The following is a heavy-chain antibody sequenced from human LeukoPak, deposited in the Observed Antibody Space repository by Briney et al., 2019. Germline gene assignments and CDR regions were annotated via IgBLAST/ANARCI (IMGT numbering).Heavy chain of an antibody. V-gene: IGHV4-39*01. Sequence: PETLSLSCAVSGVSIINSGNYWGWIRHPPGKGLEWIGHSCYSGITYYNPSLKSPVTIYVDTSKNPFSLRLSSVTAADTAFYYCASIRKWSQTVLFDHWGQGMLITVSS. CDR3: ASIRKWSQTVLFDH. D-gene: IGHD3-3*01. CDR2: SCYSGIT. J-gene: IGHJ4*02. CDR1: GVSIINSGNY.